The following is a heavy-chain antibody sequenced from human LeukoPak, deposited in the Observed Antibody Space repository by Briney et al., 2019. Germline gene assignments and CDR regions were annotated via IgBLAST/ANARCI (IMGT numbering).Heavy chain of an antibody. J-gene: IGHJ4*02. CDR3: ARDAGIAVKFSDY. CDR1: GGTFSSYA. Sequence: SVKVSCKASGGTFSSYAISWVRQAPGQGLEWMGGIIPIFGTANYAQKFQGRVTITADESTSTAYMELSSLRSEDTAVYYCARDAGIAVKFSDYWGQGTLVTVSS. D-gene: IGHD6-19*01. V-gene: IGHV1-69*13. CDR2: IIPIFGTA.